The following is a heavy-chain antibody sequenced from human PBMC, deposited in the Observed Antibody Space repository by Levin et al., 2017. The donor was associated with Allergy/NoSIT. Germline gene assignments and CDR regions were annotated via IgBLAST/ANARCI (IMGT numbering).Heavy chain of an antibody. CDR3: ARDSGSCSSTSCYSGEYYFDY. Sequence: KISCKASGGTFSSYAISWVRQAPGQGLEWMGGIIPIFGTANYAQKFQGRVTITADESTSTAYMELSSLRSEDTAVYYCARDSGSCSSTSCYSGEYYFDYWGQGTLVTVSS. CDR2: IIPIFGTA. J-gene: IGHJ4*02. CDR1: GGTFSSYA. D-gene: IGHD2-2*02. V-gene: IGHV1-69*01.